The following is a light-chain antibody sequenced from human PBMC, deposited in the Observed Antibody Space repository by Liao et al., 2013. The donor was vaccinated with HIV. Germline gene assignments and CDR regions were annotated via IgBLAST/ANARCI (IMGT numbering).Light chain of an antibody. CDR2: YDS. J-gene: IGLJ2*01. CDR3: QVWDKTIDHPV. Sequence: SSVLTQPPSVSVAPGKTARITCGGYNLGTKSVHWYQQKPGQAPVLVISYDSDRPSGIPERLSGSYSANTATLTITRVEAGDEADYYCQVWDKTIDHPVFGGGTKLTVL. V-gene: IGLV3-21*01. CDR1: NLGTKS.